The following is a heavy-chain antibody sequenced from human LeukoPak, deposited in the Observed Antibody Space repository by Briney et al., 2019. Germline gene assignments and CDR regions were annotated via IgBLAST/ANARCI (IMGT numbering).Heavy chain of an antibody. Sequence: GGSLRLSCAASGFTFSSYSMNWVRQAPGKGLEWVSYISSTSNTIYYADSVKGRFTISRDNAKNSLYLQMNSLGDEDMAVYYCARPRYCSGGSCYLSDWGHGTLVTVSS. CDR2: ISSTSNTI. J-gene: IGHJ4*01. D-gene: IGHD2-15*01. CDR1: GFTFSSYS. CDR3: ARPRYCSGGSCYLSD. V-gene: IGHV3-48*02.